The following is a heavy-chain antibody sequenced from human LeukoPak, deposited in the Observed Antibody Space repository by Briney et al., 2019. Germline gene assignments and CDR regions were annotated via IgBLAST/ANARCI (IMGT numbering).Heavy chain of an antibody. Sequence: GGSLRLSCAASGFTFSSYSMNWVRQAPGKGLEWVSYISSSSSTIYYADSVKGRFTISRDNAKNSLYLQMNSLRAEDTAVYYCARLYYDFWSGSAFDIWGQGTMVTVSS. J-gene: IGHJ3*02. CDR2: ISSSSSTI. D-gene: IGHD3-3*01. CDR1: GFTFSSYS. CDR3: ARLYYDFWSGSAFDI. V-gene: IGHV3-48*01.